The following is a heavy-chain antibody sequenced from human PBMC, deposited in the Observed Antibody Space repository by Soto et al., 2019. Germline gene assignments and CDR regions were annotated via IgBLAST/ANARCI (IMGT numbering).Heavy chain of an antibody. V-gene: IGHV3-48*02. CDR1: GFTFSNCG. J-gene: IGHJ6*02. CDR2: ISDSGATK. D-gene: IGHD2-15*01. Sequence: LRLSCAASGFTFSNCGMDWVRQTPGKGLEWVSYISDSGATKHYADSVKGRFTISRDNGKDSLYLQMNSLGDEDTAVYFCARCSRNSCYSYGVDVWGQGATVTVSS. CDR3: ARCSRNSCYSYGVDV.